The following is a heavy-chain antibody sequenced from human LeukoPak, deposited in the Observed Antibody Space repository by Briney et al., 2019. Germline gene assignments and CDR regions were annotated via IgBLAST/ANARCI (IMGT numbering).Heavy chain of an antibody. D-gene: IGHD3-9*01. J-gene: IGHJ4*02. CDR2: INPNTGGT. CDR3: ARVHATGYFSLDLGY. V-gene: IGHV1-2*02. CDR1: GYTFTGYF. Sequence: ASVRFSCKASGYTFTGYFMHWVRQAPGQGLDWMGWINPNTGGTKYAQKFQGRVTMTRDTSIGTAYMELSTVTSDDTAVYFCARVHATGYFSLDLGYWGQGTLVTVSS.